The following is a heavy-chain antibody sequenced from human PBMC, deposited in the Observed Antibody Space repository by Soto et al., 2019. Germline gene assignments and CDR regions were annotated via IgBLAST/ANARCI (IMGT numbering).Heavy chain of an antibody. Sequence: QVQLQESGPGLVKPSETLSLTCTVSGGSISSYYWSWIRQPPGKGLEWIGYIYYSGSTNYNPSLKSRVTISVDPSKNQFSLKLSSVTAADTAVYYCARDRGGLDYWGQGTLVTVSS. D-gene: IGHD3-16*01. CDR3: ARDRGGLDY. CDR1: GGSISSYY. CDR2: IYYSGST. J-gene: IGHJ4*02. V-gene: IGHV4-59*01.